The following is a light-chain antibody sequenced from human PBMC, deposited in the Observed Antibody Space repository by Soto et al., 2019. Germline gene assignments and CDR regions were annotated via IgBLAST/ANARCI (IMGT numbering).Light chain of an antibody. V-gene: IGLV2-23*02. J-gene: IGLJ1*01. Sequence: QSALTQPASVSGSPGQSITISCTGTSSDVGSYNLVSWYQQHPGKAPKLMICEVSKRPSGVSNRFSGSKSGNTASLTISGLQAEDEADYYCCSYAGSSTFYVFGNGTKLTVL. CDR1: SSDVGSYNL. CDR3: CSYAGSSTFYV. CDR2: EVS.